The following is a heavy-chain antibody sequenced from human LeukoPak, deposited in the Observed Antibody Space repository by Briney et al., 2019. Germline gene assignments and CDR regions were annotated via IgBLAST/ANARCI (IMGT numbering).Heavy chain of an antibody. CDR3: ARDSGTTGEVKFDP. Sequence: SETLSLTCTVSGGSISSYYWSWIRQPPGKGLEWIGYIYYSGSTNYNPSLKSRVTISVDTSKNQFSLKLMSVTAADTAVYYCARDSGTTGEVKFDPWGQGTLVTVSS. D-gene: IGHD3-10*01. V-gene: IGHV4-59*12. CDR2: IYYSGST. CDR1: GGSISSYY. J-gene: IGHJ5*02.